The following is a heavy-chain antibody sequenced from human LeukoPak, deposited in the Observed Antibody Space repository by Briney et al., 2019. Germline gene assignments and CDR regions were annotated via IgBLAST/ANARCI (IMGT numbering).Heavy chain of an antibody. CDR1: GFTVSSNY. Sequence: GGSLRLSCAASGFTVSSNYMSWVRQAPGKGLEWVSIIYSGGSTYYADSVKGRFTISRDISKNTLYLQMNSLRAEDTAVYYCARGGGKGPIGSGSSVLYYFDYWGQGTLVTVSS. J-gene: IGHJ4*02. V-gene: IGHV3-53*01. CDR2: IYSGGST. D-gene: IGHD3-10*01. CDR3: ARGGGKGPIGSGSSVLYYFDY.